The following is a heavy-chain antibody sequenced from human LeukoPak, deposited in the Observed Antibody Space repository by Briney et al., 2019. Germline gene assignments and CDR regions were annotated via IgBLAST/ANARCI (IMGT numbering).Heavy chain of an antibody. D-gene: IGHD2-2*01. J-gene: IGHJ4*02. CDR3: AKEGCTSTSCYSNC. Sequence: GGSLRLSCAASGFTFSDYAMNWVRQAPGKGLEWVSVISGSGDATYYADSVKGRFTTSRDNSKNTLYLQMNSLRAEDTAVYYCAKEGCTSTSCYSNCWGQGTLVTVSS. V-gene: IGHV3-23*01. CDR2: ISGSGDAT. CDR1: GFTFSDYA.